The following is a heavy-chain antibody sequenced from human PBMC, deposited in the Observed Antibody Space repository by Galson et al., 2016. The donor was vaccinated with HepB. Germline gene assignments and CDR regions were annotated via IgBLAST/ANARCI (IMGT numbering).Heavy chain of an antibody. D-gene: IGHD4/OR15-4a*01. CDR3: AKDCGYDYGPNLDS. V-gene: IGHV3-23*01. Sequence: SLRLSCAVSGFRLSSYRMTWVRQAPGKGLEWVSTIVSDGRTYYGDAVTGRFTISRDTSTNELFLHMNSLRAEDTAIYSCAKDCGYDYGPNLDSWGQGTLVTVSS. CDR1: GFRLSSYR. CDR2: IVSDGRT. J-gene: IGHJ5*01.